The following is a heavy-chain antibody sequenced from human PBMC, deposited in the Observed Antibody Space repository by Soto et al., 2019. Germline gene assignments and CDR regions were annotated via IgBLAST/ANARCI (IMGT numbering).Heavy chain of an antibody. CDR1: GGSFSGYY. CDR3: ARELAPRENYYGMDV. CDR2: INHSGST. Sequence: SETLSLTCAVYGGSFSGYYWRWIRQPPGKGLESIGEINHSGSTNYNPSLKSRVTISVDTSKNQFSLKLSSVTAADTAVYYCARELAPRENYYGMDVWGQGTTVTVSS. J-gene: IGHJ6*02. D-gene: IGHD3-3*02. V-gene: IGHV4-34*01.